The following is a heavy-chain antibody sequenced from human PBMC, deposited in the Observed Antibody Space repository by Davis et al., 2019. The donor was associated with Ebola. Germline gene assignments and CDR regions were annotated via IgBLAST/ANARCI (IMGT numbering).Heavy chain of an antibody. D-gene: IGHD6-13*01. J-gene: IGHJ4*02. Sequence: GGSLRLSCAASGFTFDDYAMHWVRQAPGKGLEWVSGISWNSGSIRYADSVKGRFTISRDNAKNSLYLQMNSLRAEDTALYYCTTGIAAAGPLDYWGQGTLVTVSS. CDR3: TTGIAAAGPLDY. CDR2: ISWNSGSI. V-gene: IGHV3-9*01. CDR1: GFTFDDYA.